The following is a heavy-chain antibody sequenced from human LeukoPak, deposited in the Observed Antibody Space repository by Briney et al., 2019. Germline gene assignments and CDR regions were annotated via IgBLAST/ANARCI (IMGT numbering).Heavy chain of an antibody. Sequence: GGSLRLSCAASGFTFDDYGMSWARHAPGKGLEWVSGINWSGGNTGYADSVKGRFTISRDNVKNSLYLQMNSLRAEDTALYYCARAPGVRYYYYMDVWGKGTTVTVSS. J-gene: IGHJ6*03. CDR2: INWSGGNT. D-gene: IGHD2-8*01. V-gene: IGHV3-20*04. CDR3: ARAPGVRYYYYMDV. CDR1: GFTFDDYG.